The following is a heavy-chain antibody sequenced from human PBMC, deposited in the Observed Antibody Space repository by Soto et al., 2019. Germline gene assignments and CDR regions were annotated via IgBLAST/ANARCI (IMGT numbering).Heavy chain of an antibody. CDR3: ARDAGSFEY. CDR2: INPSGGST. D-gene: IGHD3-10*01. CDR1: GYTFTSYY. V-gene: IGHV1-46*01. J-gene: IGHJ4*02. Sequence: ASVKVSCKASGYTFTSYYMHWVRQAPGQGLEWMGIINPSGGSTSYAQKFQGRVTITRDTSASTAYMELSSLRSEDTAVYYCARDAGSFEYWGQGTLVTVSS.